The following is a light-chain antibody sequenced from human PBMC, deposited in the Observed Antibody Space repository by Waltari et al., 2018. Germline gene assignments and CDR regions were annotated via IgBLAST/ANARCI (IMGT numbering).Light chain of an antibody. V-gene: IGLV2-23*02. J-gene: IGLJ2*01. CDR2: GVT. CDR3: SSYAGDNIVV. CDR1: NSDVGSYNV. Sequence: QSALTQPASVSGSLGQSIPIPCTGTNSDVGSYNVVSWHQQHPGKAPKLLLYGVTKRPSGVSTRFSGSKSGNTASMTISGLQAEDEADYYCSSYAGDNIVVFGGGTRLTVV.